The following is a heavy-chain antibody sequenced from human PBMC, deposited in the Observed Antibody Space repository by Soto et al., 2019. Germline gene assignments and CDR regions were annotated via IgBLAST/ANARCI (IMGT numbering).Heavy chain of an antibody. CDR3: ARDEEVNYADYGGSDHYYGMDV. CDR2: IYYTGST. V-gene: IGHV4-31*03. CDR1: GGSISSGGYY. Sequence: QVQLQESGPGLVKPSQTLSLTCTVSGGSISSGGYYWSWIRQHPGKGLEWIGYIYYTGSTYYNPSLKSRVNIPVDTSKNQFSLKMTSVTAADTAVYYCARDEEVNYADYGGSDHYYGMDVWGQGTTVTVSS. D-gene: IGHD4-17*01. J-gene: IGHJ6*02.